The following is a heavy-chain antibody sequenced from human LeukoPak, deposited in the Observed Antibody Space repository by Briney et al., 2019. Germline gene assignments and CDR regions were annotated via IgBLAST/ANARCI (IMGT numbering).Heavy chain of an antibody. CDR3: AKAPAGGTGYYYYYYMDV. J-gene: IGHJ6*03. CDR2: ISGSGGST. D-gene: IGHD3/OR15-3a*01. V-gene: IGHV3-23*01. CDR1: GFTFSSYW. Sequence: HSGGSLRLSCAASGFTFSSYWMSWVRQAPGKGLEWVSAISGSGGSTYYADSVKGRFTISRDNSKNTLYLQMNSLRAEDTALYYCAKAPAGGTGYYYYYYMDVWGKGTRVTVSS.